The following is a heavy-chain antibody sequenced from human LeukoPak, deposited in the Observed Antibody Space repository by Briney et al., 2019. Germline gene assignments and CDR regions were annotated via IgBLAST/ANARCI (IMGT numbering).Heavy chain of an antibody. Sequence: GGSLRLSCVASGFTFSSYAMSWVRQAPGKGLEWVSAISGSGGSTYYADSVKGRFTISRDNSKNTLYLQMNSLRAEDTAVYYCAKGFPLAGTLTPTDYWGQGTLVTVSS. CDR1: GFTFSSYA. V-gene: IGHV3-23*01. J-gene: IGHJ4*02. CDR2: ISGSGGST. CDR3: AKGFPLAGTLTPTDY. D-gene: IGHD6-19*01.